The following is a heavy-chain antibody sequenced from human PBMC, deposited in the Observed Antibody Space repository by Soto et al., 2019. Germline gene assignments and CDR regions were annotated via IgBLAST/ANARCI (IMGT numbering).Heavy chain of an antibody. CDR3: ARAVTFGGTVDY. J-gene: IGHJ4*02. Sequence: ASVKVSCKASGYTFTSYDINWVRQATGQGLEWMGWMDPNSGNTGYAQKFQGRVTMTRNTSISTAYMELSSLRSEDTAVYYCARAVTFGGTVDYWGQGTLVTVSS. CDR1: GYTFTSYD. CDR2: MDPNSGNT. V-gene: IGHV1-8*01. D-gene: IGHD3-16*01.